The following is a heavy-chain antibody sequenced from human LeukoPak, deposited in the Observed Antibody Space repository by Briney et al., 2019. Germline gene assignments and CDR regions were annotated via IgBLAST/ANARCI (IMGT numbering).Heavy chain of an antibody. CDR2: INHSGST. CDR1: GGSFSGYY. J-gene: IGHJ5*02. V-gene: IGHV4-34*01. D-gene: IGHD3-10*01. CDR3: ARGKSTMVRGVILGRFDP. Sequence: SETLSLTCAVYGGSFSGYYWSWIRQPPGKGLEWIGEINHSGSTNYNPSLKSRVTISVDTSKNQFSLKLSSVTAADTAVYYCARGKSTMVRGVILGRFDPWGQGTLVTVSS.